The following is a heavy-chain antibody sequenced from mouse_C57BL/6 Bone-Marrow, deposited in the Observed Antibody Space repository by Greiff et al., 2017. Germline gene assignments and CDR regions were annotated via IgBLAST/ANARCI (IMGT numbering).Heavy chain of an antibody. J-gene: IGHJ1*03. D-gene: IGHD1-1*01. Sequence: EVQVVESGEGLVKPGGSLKLSCAASGFTFSSYAMSWVRQTPEKRLEWVANISSGGCYIYYPETVKGRFTISRDNARNTLYLQVSRLKSEDTAVYYCTRDVTTEEYWYMDVWGTGTTVTVSS. CDR2: ISSGGCYI. V-gene: IGHV5-9-1*02. CDR3: TRDVTTEEYWYMDV. CDR1: GFTFSSYA.